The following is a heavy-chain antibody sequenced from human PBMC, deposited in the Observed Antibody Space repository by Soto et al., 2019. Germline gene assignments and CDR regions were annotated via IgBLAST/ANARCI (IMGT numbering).Heavy chain of an antibody. CDR3: ATTAEPGIASYPYDY. V-gene: IGHV3-9*01. CDR1: GFTFDDYA. Sequence: PGGSLRLSCAASGFTFDDYAMHWVRQAPGKGLEWVSGISWNSGSIGYADSVKGRFTISRDNAKNSLYLQMNSLRAEDTALYYCATTAEPGIASYPYDYWGQRTLVTVSS. CDR2: ISWNSGSI. D-gene: IGHD6-13*01. J-gene: IGHJ4*02.